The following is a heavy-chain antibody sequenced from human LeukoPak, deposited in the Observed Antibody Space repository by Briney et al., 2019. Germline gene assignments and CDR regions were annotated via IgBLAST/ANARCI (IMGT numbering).Heavy chain of an antibody. CDR3: AKAHFGGSGWYYFDY. D-gene: IGHD6-19*01. J-gene: IGHJ4*02. Sequence: PGGSLRLSCAASGFTFDDYAMHWVRQAPGKGLEWVSGISWNSGSIGYADSVKGRFTISRDNAKNSLYLQMNSLRAEDTALYYCAKAHFGGSGWYYFDYWGQGTLVTVSS. CDR2: ISWNSGSI. CDR1: GFTFDDYA. V-gene: IGHV3-9*01.